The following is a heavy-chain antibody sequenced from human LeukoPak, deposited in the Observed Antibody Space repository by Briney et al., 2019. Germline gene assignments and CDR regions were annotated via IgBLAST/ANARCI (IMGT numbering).Heavy chain of an antibody. CDR2: ISSSGSTI. D-gene: IGHD6-19*01. J-gene: IGHJ4*02. V-gene: IGHV3-48*03. Sequence: GGSLRLSCAASGFTFSSYEMNWVRQAPGKGLEWVSYISSSGSTIYYADSVKGRFTISRDNAKNSLYLQMNSLRAEDTAVYYGGRGWQWLPDYGGRGTLFPAPS. CDR1: GFTFSSYE. CDR3: GRGWQWLPDY.